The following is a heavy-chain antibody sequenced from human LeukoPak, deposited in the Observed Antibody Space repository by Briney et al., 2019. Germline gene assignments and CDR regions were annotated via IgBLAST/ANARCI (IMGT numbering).Heavy chain of an antibody. CDR3: ASSAEVATFDY. CDR1: GFTFSSYW. Sequence: GGSLSLSCAASGFTFSSYWMHWVRQAPGKGVVWVSRINSDGSNTNYAGSVKGRFTISRDNAKITLYLQMNSLRAEDTAVSYCASSAEVATFDYWGQGTLVTVSS. V-gene: IGHV3-74*01. CDR2: INSDGSNT. J-gene: IGHJ4*02. D-gene: IGHD4-23*01.